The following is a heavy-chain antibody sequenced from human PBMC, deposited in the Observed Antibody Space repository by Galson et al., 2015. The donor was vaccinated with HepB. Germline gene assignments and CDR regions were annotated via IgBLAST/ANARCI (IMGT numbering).Heavy chain of an antibody. Sequence: SLRLSCAASGFTFSSYAMHWVRQAPGKGLEYVSAISSNGGSTYYANSVKGRFTISRDNSKNTLYLQMGSLRAEDMAVYYCATSSGDDYGDYVGGGWLDYWGQGTLVTVSS. CDR1: GFTFSSYA. CDR2: ISSNGGST. J-gene: IGHJ4*02. CDR3: ATSSGDDYGDYVGGGWLDY. D-gene: IGHD4-17*01. V-gene: IGHV3-64*01.